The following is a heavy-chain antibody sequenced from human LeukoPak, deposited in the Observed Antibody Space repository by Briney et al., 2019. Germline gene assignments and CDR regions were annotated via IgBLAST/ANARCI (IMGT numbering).Heavy chain of an antibody. V-gene: IGHV3-11*04. Sequence: GGSLRLSCAASGFTFSDYYMSWIRQAPGKGLEWVSYISSSGSTIYYADSVKGRFTISRDNAKNSLYLQMNSLRAEDTAVYYCARDSYGSGSYYNYFDYWGQGTLVTVSS. CDR3: ARDSYGSGSYYNYFDY. CDR2: ISSSGSTI. CDR1: GFTFSDYY. J-gene: IGHJ4*02. D-gene: IGHD3-10*01.